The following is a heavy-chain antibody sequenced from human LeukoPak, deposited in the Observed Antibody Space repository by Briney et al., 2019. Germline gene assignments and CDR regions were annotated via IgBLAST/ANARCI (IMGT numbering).Heavy chain of an antibody. CDR3: ARASPDFGTGSYWGEY. CDR1: GGTFSSYA. D-gene: IGHD3-10*01. CDR2: IIPILGIA. V-gene: IGHV1-69*04. J-gene: IGHJ4*02. Sequence: SVKVSCKASGGTFSSYAISWVRQAPGQGLEWMGRIIPILGIANYAQKFQGRVAMNTDTSTTTAYMELRSLTSDDTAVYYCARASPDFGTGSYWGEYWGQGTLVAVSS.